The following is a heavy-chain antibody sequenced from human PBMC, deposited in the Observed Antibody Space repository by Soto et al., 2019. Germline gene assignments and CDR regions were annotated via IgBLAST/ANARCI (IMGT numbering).Heavy chain of an antibody. Sequence: GGSLRLSCAASGFTFSSYGMHWVRQAPGKGLEWVAVIWYDGSNKYYADSVKGRFTISRDNSKNTLYLQMNSLRAEDTAVYYCARDWSGYPAFDIWGQGTMVTVSS. J-gene: IGHJ3*02. V-gene: IGHV3-33*01. CDR3: ARDWSGYPAFDI. D-gene: IGHD3-10*01. CDR2: IWYDGSNK. CDR1: GFTFSSYG.